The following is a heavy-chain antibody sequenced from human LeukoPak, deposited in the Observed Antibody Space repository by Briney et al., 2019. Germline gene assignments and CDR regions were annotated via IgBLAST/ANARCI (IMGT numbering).Heavy chain of an antibody. J-gene: IGHJ6*03. V-gene: IGHV4-34*01. CDR2: INHSGST. CDR1: GGSFSGYY. CDR3: ARIQGAGTGVYYYYYYMDV. Sequence: SETLSLTCAVYGGSFSGYYWSWIRQPPGKGLEWIGEINHSGSTNYNPSLKSRVTISVDTSKNQFSLKLSFVTAADTAVYYCARIQGAGTGVYYYYYYMDVWGKGTTVTVSS. D-gene: IGHD6-13*01.